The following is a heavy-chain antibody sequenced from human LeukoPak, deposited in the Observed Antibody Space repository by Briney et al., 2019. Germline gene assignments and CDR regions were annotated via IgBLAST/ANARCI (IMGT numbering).Heavy chain of an antibody. V-gene: IGHV3-48*01. J-gene: IGHJ6*03. D-gene: IGHD2-15*01. Sequence: GGSLRLSCAASGFTFSSYSMNWVRQAPGKGLEWVSYISSGSDIAYYADSVKGRFTISRDSGENSVYLQMNSLRGEDTAVYYCARESVGLGYCGGGGCRPHMDVWGKGTTVTVSS. CDR3: ARESVGLGYCGGGGCRPHMDV. CDR1: GFTFSSYS. CDR2: ISSGSDIA.